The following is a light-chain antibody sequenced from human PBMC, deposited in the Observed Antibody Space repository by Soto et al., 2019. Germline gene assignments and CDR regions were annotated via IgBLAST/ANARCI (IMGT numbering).Light chain of an antibody. CDR2: GAS. J-gene: IGKJ1*01. V-gene: IGKV3-20*01. Sequence: EIVLTQSPGTLSLSPGAKATLSCRASQSVDSSYLAWYQQKPGKAPRLLIYGASSRATGIPDRFSGSGSGTDFTLTISRLEPEDFAVYYCQPYGSSPWTFGQGTKVEIK. CDR3: QPYGSSPWT. CDR1: QSVDSSY.